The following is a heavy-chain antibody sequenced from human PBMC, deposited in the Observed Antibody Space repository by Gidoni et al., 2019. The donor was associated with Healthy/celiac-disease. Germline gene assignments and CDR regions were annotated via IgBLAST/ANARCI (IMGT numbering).Heavy chain of an antibody. CDR2: IDPSDSYT. V-gene: IGHV5-10-1*03. J-gene: IGHJ4*02. CDR1: GYSFTSYW. CDR3: ASDCSSTSCFEL. D-gene: IGHD2-2*01. Sequence: EVQLVQSGAEVKKPGESLRISCKGSGYSFTSYWISWVRQMPGKGLEWMGRIDPSDSYTNYSPSFQGHVTISADKSISTAYLQWSSLKASDTAMYYCASDCSSTSCFELWGQGTLVTVSS.